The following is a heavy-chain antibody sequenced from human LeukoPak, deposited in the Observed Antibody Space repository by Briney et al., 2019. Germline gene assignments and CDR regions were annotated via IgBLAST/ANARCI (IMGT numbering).Heavy chain of an antibody. V-gene: IGHV3-21*01. CDR1: GFTFSSYS. D-gene: IGHD4/OR15-4a*01. Sequence: GGSLRLSCAASGFTFSSYSMNWVRQAPGKGLEWVSSITSSSSYIYYADSVKGRFTISRDNGKNSLDLQMNSLRADDTAFYYCARDTLGEGEDANYAVYYFDYWGQGTVVTVSS. J-gene: IGHJ4*02. CDR2: ITSSSSYI. CDR3: ARDTLGEGEDANYAVYYFDY.